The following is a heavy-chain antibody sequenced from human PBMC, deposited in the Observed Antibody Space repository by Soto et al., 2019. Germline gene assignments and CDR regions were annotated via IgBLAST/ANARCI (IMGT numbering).Heavy chain of an antibody. D-gene: IGHD7-27*01. Sequence: GGSLRLSCAASGFTFSSYSMNWVGQAPGKGLEWVSSISSSSSYIYYADSVKGRFTISRDNAKNSLYLQMNSLSAEDTAVYYCARDNWGSLEYWGPGTLVTVSS. CDR2: ISSSSSYI. J-gene: IGHJ4*02. V-gene: IGHV3-21*01. CDR1: GFTFSSYS. CDR3: ARDNWGSLEY.